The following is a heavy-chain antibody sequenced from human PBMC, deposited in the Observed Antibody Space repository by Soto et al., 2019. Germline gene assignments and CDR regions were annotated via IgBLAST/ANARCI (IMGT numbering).Heavy chain of an antibody. V-gene: IGHV4-59*08. CDR2: IYYSGST. J-gene: IGHJ6*03. CDR1: GGSITRYY. Sequence: SETLSLTCTVSGGSITRYYWSWIRQPPGKGLEWIGYIYYSGSTNYNPSLKSRVTISVDSSKDQFSLKLSSVTAADTAVYYCARTGTTKKNYYMDVWGKGTTVTVSS. D-gene: IGHD1-1*01. CDR3: ARTGTTKKNYYMDV.